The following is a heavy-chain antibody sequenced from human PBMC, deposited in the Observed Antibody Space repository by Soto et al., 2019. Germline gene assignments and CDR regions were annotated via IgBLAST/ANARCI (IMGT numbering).Heavy chain of an antibody. V-gene: IGHV4-59*01. CDR1: GGSINAFF. J-gene: IGHJ6*02. Sequence: LSLTCTVSGGSINAFFWSWVRQPPGKGLESIGYIFYSGSTNYNPSLKSRVTISLDTSKTQFSLNLTSVTAADTAVYYCATQTGLYYYGLDVWGQGTMVTVSS. CDR3: ATQTGLYYYGLDV. CDR2: IFYSGST.